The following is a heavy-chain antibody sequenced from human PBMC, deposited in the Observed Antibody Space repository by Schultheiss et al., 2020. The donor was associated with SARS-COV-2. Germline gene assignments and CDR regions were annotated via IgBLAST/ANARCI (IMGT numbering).Heavy chain of an antibody. CDR3: ARAAAKDY. CDR1: GGTFSSYA. Sequence: ASVKVSCKASGGTFSSYAISWVRQAPGQGLEWMGWVNPNSGATKFAQRFQGRVTMTRDTSITTAYMEVIRLTSDDTAVYYCARAAAKDYWGQGTLVTVSS. CDR2: VNPNSGAT. V-gene: IGHV1-2*02. J-gene: IGHJ4*02. D-gene: IGHD2-15*01.